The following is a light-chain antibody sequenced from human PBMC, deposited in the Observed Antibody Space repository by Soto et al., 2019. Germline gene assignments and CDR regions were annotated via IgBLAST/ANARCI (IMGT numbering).Light chain of an antibody. CDR2: DAS. Sequence: SASVCDRVTITCRASQGISSWLAWYQQKPGKAPDLLIYDASHLRRGVPSRFSGSGFGTDFTLTISSLQSEDFAVYYCQLYNSWPLTFGGGTKVDIK. CDR3: QLYNSWPLT. CDR1: QGISSW. J-gene: IGKJ4*01. V-gene: IGKV1D-16*01.